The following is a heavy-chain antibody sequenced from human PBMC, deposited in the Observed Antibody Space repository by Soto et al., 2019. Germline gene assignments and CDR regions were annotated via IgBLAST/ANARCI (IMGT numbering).Heavy chain of an antibody. CDR2: IIPIFGTA. J-gene: IGHJ4*02. V-gene: IGHV1-69*13. CDR3: ASSYYDSSGYYTFFDY. Sequence: SVKVSCKASGGTFSSYAISWVRRAPGQGLEWMGGIIPIFGTANYARKFQGRVTITADESTSTAYMELSSLRSEDTAVYYCASSYYDSSGYYTFFDYWGQGTLVTVSS. CDR1: GGTFSSYA. D-gene: IGHD3-22*01.